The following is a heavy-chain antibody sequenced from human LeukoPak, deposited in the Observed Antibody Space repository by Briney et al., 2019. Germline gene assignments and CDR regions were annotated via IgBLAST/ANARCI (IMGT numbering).Heavy chain of an antibody. CDR1: GFTFSSYW. Sequence: PGGSLRLSCAASGFTFSSYWMSWVRQAPGKGLEWVANIKQDGSEKNYVDSVKGRLTISRDNAKNSLELQMNSLRDEDTAVYYCARAGGYASSWAYWGQGTLVTVSS. V-gene: IGHV3-7*01. CDR2: IKQDGSEK. J-gene: IGHJ4*02. D-gene: IGHD5-12*01. CDR3: ARAGGYASSWAY.